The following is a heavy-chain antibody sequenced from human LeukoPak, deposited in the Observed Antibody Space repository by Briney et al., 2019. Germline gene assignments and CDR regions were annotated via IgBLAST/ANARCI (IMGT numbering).Heavy chain of an antibody. J-gene: IGHJ4*02. CDR1: GYSFTSYW. CDR3: ARSSSYDSSGYYSPFDY. Sequence: GESLKISCKGSGYSFTSYWIGWVRQMPGKGLEWMGIIYPGDSDTRYSPSFQGQVTISADKSISTAYLQWSSLKASDTAMYCCARSSSYDSSGYYSPFDYWGQGTLVTVSS. V-gene: IGHV5-51*01. D-gene: IGHD3-22*01. CDR2: IYPGDSDT.